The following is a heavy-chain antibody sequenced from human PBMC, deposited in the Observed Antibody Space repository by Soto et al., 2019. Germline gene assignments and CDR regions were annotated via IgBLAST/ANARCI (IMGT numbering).Heavy chain of an antibody. V-gene: IGHV3-30*18. Sequence: QVQLVESGGGVVQPGRSLRLSCAASGFTFSSYGMHWVRQAPGKGLEWVAVISYDGSTKYYADSVKGRFTISRDNSKNTLYLQINSLRAEDTAVYYCAKDATAGLDYWGQGTLVTVSS. CDR2: ISYDGSTK. CDR3: AKDATAGLDY. CDR1: GFTFSSYG. D-gene: IGHD6-13*01. J-gene: IGHJ4*02.